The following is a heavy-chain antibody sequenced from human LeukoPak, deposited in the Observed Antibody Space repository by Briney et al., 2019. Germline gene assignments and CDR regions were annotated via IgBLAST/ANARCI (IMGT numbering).Heavy chain of an antibody. CDR3: ARLEDTAMVHFDY. CDR2: IYHSGST. J-gene: IGHJ4*02. D-gene: IGHD5-18*01. Sequence: SETLSLTCTVSGYSISSGYYWGWIRQPPGKGLEWIGSIYHSGSTYYNPSLKSRVTISVDTSKNQFSLKLSSVTAADTAVYYCARLEDTAMVHFDYWGQGTLVTVSS. CDR1: GYSISSGYY. V-gene: IGHV4-38-2*02.